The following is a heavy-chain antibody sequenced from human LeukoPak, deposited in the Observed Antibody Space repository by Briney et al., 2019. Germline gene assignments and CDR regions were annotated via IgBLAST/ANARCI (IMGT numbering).Heavy chain of an antibody. CDR1: GGSISSNNW. Sequence: PSETLSLTCAVSGGSISSNNWWNWVRQPPGKGLEWIGEIYHSGSTNYNPSLKSRVTISVDTSKSQFSLKLSSVTAADTAVYYCARDIQGGYYDSSGYLTHGWFDPWGQGTLVTVSS. J-gene: IGHJ5*02. CDR3: ARDIQGGYYDSSGYLTHGWFDP. D-gene: IGHD3-22*01. V-gene: IGHV4-4*02. CDR2: IYHSGST.